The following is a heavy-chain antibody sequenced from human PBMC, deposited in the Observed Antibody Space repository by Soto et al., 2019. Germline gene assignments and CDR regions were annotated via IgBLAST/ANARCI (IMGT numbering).Heavy chain of an antibody. CDR1: GFTFSGYG. CDR3: AKDRSDYGDDVYYYFYGMDV. J-gene: IGHJ6*02. CDR2: VSYDGNRE. Sequence: LRLSCVVSGFTFSGYGMHWVRQAPGKGLEWVAVVSYDGNREYYADSVKGRFTVSRDNSKNTLYLQMNSLRAEDTAVYYCAKDRSDYGDDVYYYFYGMDVWGQGTTVTVP. V-gene: IGHV3-30*18. D-gene: IGHD4-17*01.